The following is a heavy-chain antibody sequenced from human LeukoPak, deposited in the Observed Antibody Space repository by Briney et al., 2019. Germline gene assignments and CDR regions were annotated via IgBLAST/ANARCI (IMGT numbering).Heavy chain of an antibody. CDR2: INHSGST. Sequence: SETLSLTCAVYGGSFSGYYWSWIRQPPGKGLEWIGEINHSGSTNYNPSLKSRVTTSVDKSKDQFSLNLRLVTAADTAVYYCARGNYDFRTGHYTHFDYWGQGTLVTVPS. D-gene: IGHD3-3*01. CDR1: GGSFSGYY. CDR3: ARGNYDFRTGHYTHFDY. V-gene: IGHV4-34*01. J-gene: IGHJ4*02.